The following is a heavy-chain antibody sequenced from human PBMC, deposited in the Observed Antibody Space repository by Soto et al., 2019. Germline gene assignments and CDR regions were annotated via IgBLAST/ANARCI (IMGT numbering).Heavy chain of an antibody. CDR1: GGSVSSGTYY. V-gene: IGHV4-61*01. J-gene: IGHJ4*02. CDR2: IFYTGST. CDR3: ARASAEMAAVFNK. Sequence: PSETLSLTCTVSGGSVSSGTYYWSWIRQPPGKGLEWIGYIFYTGSTSYTPSLKSRVTISADRSNNQFSLKLTSVTAADTAIYFCARASAEMAAVFNKWGQGALVTVSS. D-gene: IGHD6-19*01.